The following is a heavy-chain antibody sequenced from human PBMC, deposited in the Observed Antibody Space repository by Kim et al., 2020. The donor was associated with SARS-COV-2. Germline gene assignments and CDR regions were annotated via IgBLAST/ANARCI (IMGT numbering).Heavy chain of an antibody. J-gene: IGHJ6*02. CDR1: GGSISGYY. Sequence: SETLSLTCSVSGGSISGYYWSWMRQPPGKGLDWIGYIFYSGGTNYNASLKSRVTISVDTSKNQLSLTLSSVTAADTAVYYCARWGSPYYGSTASTGGMDVWGQGTMVTVSS. CDR3: ARWGSPYYGSTASTGGMDV. D-gene: IGHD3-10*01. V-gene: IGHV4-59*13. CDR2: IFYSGGT.